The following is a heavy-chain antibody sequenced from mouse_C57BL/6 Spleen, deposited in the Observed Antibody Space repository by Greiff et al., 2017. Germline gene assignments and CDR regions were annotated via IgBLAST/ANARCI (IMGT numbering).Heavy chain of an antibody. CDR1: GFSLTSYG. Sequence: QVQLQESGPGLVQPSQSLSITCTVSGFSLTSYGVHWVRQSPGKGLEWLGVIWSGGSTDYNAAFISRLSISKDNSKSQVFFKMNSLQADDTAIYYCARNSNYGGDYFDYWGQGTTLTVSS. CDR2: IWSGGST. V-gene: IGHV2-2*01. CDR3: ARNSNYGGDYFDY. D-gene: IGHD2-5*01. J-gene: IGHJ2*01.